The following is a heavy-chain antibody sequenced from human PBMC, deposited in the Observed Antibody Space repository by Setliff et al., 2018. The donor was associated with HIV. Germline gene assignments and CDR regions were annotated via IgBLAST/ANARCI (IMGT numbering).Heavy chain of an antibody. J-gene: IGHJ4*02. CDR1: GYTFTSYG. CDR2: ISAYNGNT. V-gene: IGHV1-18*01. D-gene: IGHD6-19*01. Sequence: ASVKVSCKASGYTFTSYGISWVRQAPGQGLEGMGGISAYNGNTNYAQKLQGRVTMTTDTSTSTAYMELRSLRSDDTAVYYCSRETNSGYSSGWYEGGVYYFAYWGQGTLVTVSS. CDR3: SRETNSGYSSGWYEGGVYYFAY.